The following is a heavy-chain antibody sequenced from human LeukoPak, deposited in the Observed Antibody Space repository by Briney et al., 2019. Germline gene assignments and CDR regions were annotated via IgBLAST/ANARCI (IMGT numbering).Heavy chain of an antibody. J-gene: IGHJ5*02. CDR1: GFTFSSYA. Sequence: GRSLRLSCAASGFTFSSYAMHWVRQAPGKGLEWVAVISYDGSNKYYADSMKGRFTISRDNSKNTLYLQMNSLRAEDTAVYYCARQYQSWFDPWGQGTLVTVSS. CDR3: ARQYQSWFDP. V-gene: IGHV3-30*04. D-gene: IGHD2-2*01. CDR2: ISYDGSNK.